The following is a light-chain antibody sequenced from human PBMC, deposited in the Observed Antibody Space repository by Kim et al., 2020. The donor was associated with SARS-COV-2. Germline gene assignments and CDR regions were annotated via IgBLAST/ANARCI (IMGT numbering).Light chain of an antibody. CDR3: QSYDNNNPFI. CDR2: EDN. CDR1: SGSVGSNY. Sequence: NFMLTQPHSVSESPGKTVTISCTRSSGSVGSNYVQWYQQRPGSAPTTVIYEDNQRPSGAPDRFSGSIDTSSNSASLTISGLTTEDEADYYCQSYDNNNPFIFGAGTKVTVL. V-gene: IGLV6-57*03. J-gene: IGLJ1*01.